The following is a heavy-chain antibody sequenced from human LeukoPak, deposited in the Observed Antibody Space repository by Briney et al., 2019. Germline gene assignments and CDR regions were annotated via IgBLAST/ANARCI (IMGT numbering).Heavy chain of an antibody. CDR3: AKDLNYSSGWYPYYFDY. D-gene: IGHD6-19*01. CDR2: ISGSGGST. Sequence: GGSLRLSCAASGFTFSSYAMSWVRQAPGKGLEWVSAISGSGGSTYYADSVKGRFTISRDNSKNTLYLQMNSLRAEDTAVYYCAKDLNYSSGWYPYYFDYWGQGTLVTVSS. V-gene: IGHV3-23*01. CDR1: GFTFSSYA. J-gene: IGHJ4*02.